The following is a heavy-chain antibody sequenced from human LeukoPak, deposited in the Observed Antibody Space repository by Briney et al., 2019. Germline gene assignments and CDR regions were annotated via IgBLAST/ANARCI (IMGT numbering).Heavy chain of an antibody. CDR1: GFTFSSYS. CDR2: ISSSSSYI. J-gene: IGHJ3*02. CDR3: ARDGDYYDSRGDAFDI. V-gene: IGHV3-21*01. D-gene: IGHD3-22*01. Sequence: GGPLRLSCAASGFTFSSYSMNWVRQAPGKGLEWVSSISSSSSYIYYADSVKGRFTISRDNAKNSLYLQMNSLRAEDTAVYYCARDGDYYDSRGDAFDIWGQGAMVTV.